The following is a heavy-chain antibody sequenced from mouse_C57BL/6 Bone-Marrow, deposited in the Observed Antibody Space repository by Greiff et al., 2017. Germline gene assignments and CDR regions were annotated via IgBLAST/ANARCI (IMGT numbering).Heavy chain of an antibody. V-gene: IGHV1-81*01. CDR2: IYPRSGNT. D-gene: IGHD3-2*02. CDR1: GYTFTSYG. CDR3: ARGDSSGSWFAY. J-gene: IGHJ3*01. Sequence: QVQLKESGAELARPGASVKLSCKASGYTFTSYGISWVKQRTGQGLEWIGEIYPRSGNTYYNEKFKGKATLTADKSSSTAYMELRSLTSEDSAVYFCARGDSSGSWFAYWGQGTLVTVSA.